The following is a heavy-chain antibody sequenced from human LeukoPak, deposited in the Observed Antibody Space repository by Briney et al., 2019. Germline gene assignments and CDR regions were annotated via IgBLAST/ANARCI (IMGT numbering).Heavy chain of an antibody. CDR1: GYTFTGYY. V-gene: IGHV1-2*02. CDR2: INPNSGGT. J-gene: IGHJ6*02. Sequence: ASVKVSCKASGYTFTGYYMHWVRPAPGQGLEWMGWINPNSGGTNYAQKFQGRVTMTRDTSISTAYMELSRLRSDDTAVYYCARELSTTTYYYYGMDVWGQGTTVTVSS. D-gene: IGHD2-2*01. CDR3: ARELSTTTYYYYGMDV.